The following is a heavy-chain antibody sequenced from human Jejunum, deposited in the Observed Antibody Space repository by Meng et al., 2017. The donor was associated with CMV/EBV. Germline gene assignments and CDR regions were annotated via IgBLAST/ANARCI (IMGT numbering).Heavy chain of an antibody. Sequence: QVHLVQFGTEVKKPGSSVKVSCKASGGVFNNYALNWVRQAPGQGLEWMGGIIAVLKTPTYAQKFRGRLTITADESTGTTYMDLTSLTSEDTAVYYCARGFSNGYLPFDYWGQGTLVTVSS. CDR2: IIAVLKTP. CDR3: ARGFSNGYLPFDY. J-gene: IGHJ4*02. D-gene: IGHD3-22*01. CDR1: GGVFNNYA. V-gene: IGHV1-69*01.